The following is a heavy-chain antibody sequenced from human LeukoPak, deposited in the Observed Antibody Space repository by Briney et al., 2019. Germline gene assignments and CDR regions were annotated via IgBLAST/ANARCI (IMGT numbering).Heavy chain of an antibody. CDR2: ISATGGTT. V-gene: IGHV3-23*01. D-gene: IGHD6-19*01. CDR1: AFTFSSSA. J-gene: IGHJ4*02. CDR3: AGGNGWSPGY. Sequence: GGSLRLSCAASAFTFSSSAMTWVRQAPGKGLEWVSAISATGGTTYYADSVKGRFTISRDNSKNTLYLQIHFLRAEDTALYYCAGGNGWSPGYWGQGTLVTVSS.